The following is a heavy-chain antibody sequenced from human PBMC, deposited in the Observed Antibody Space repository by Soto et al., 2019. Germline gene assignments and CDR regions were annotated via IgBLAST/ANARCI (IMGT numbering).Heavy chain of an antibody. CDR2: VIPNLGVT. J-gene: IGHJ4*02. CDR1: GGTLSSYT. V-gene: IGHV1-69*08. D-gene: IGHD2-15*01. CDR3: ARDKGYCSDTSCPDVDY. Sequence: QVQLVQSGAEVTKPGSSVKVSCKASGGTLSSYTLQAPGQGLEWMGRVIPNLGVTNYAKKFQVRFTIVVDTSTSTAYMELNSLRYEDTAGYYCARDKGYCSDTSCPDVDYWGQGTLVTVSS.